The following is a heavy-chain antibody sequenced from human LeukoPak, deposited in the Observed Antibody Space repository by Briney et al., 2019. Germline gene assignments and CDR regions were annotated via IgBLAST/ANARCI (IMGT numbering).Heavy chain of an antibody. CDR1: GFTFRSYG. CDR2: ISSDGTST. D-gene: IGHD2-15*01. CDR3: ASPGWSDALDM. J-gene: IGHJ3*02. V-gene: IGHV3-74*01. Sequence: PGGSLRLSCAASGFTFRSYGMHWVRQAPGKGLVWVSRISSDGTSTTYADSVKGRFTISRDNATNTLYLQLDSLRAEDTAIYYCASPGWSDALDMWGQGTRVTVSS.